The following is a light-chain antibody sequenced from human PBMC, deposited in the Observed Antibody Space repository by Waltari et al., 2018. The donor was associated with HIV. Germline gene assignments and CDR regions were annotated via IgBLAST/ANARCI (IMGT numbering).Light chain of an antibody. Sequence: AIRVTQSPSSFPASTGDRVTITCRASQGISSYLAWYQKKPGIAPKLLIYATSTLQSGVPSRFSGSGSGTNFTLTIRSLQSEDFATYFCQQYYAYPRTFGPGTKVDI. CDR1: QGISSY. J-gene: IGKJ3*01. V-gene: IGKV1-8*01. CDR2: ATS. CDR3: QQYYAYPRT.